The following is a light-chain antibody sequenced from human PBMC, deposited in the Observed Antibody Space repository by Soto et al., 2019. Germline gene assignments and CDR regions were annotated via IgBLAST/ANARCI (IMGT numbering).Light chain of an antibody. V-gene: IGKV3-11*01. CDR2: DAS. J-gene: IGKJ4*01. CDR3: QQRSNWPLT. Sequence: EIVLTQSPATLSLSPGERVTLSCRASQSVSNYLGWYQQKPGQAPRLLIYDASNRATGISARFSGSGSGTDFPLTISRLEPEDSAVYYCQQRSNWPLTFGGGTKVEIK. CDR1: QSVSNY.